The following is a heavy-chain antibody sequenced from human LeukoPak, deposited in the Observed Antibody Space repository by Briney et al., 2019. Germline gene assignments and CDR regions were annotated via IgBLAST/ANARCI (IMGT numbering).Heavy chain of an antibody. V-gene: IGHV4-38-2*02. CDR3: ARVPVLRYFDWLPIYAFDI. J-gene: IGHJ3*02. CDR2: IYHSGST. CDR1: GYSISSGYY. D-gene: IGHD3-9*01. Sequence: ASETLSLTCTVSGYSISSGYYWGWIRQPPGKGLEWIGSIYHSGSTYYNPSLKSRVTISVDTSKNQFSLKLSSVTAADTAVYYCARVPVLRYFDWLPIYAFDIWGQGTMVTVSS.